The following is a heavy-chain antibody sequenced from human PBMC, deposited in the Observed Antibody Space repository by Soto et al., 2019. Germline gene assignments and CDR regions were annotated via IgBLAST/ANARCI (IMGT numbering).Heavy chain of an antibody. CDR1: GYTFTPYN. CDR3: WREKSNY. Sequence: QVQLVPSGAELKKPGASVKVTCKTSGYTFTPYNIHWVRQAPGQGFDWMGIINTSGGTTIHAQKFQGRVAMTRDTSTRTFHSELRSLTSEDTAVYYCWREKSNYWGQGTLVTVSS. CDR2: INTSGGTT. J-gene: IGHJ4*02. V-gene: IGHV1-46*01. D-gene: IGHD6-6*01.